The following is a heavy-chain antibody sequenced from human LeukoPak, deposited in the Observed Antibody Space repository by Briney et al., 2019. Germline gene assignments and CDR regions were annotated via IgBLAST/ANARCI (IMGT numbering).Heavy chain of an antibody. Sequence: GGSLRHSCAASGFTFSSYAMSWVRQAPGKGLEWVSALRGSGNGTYYSDSVKGRFTISRDNSKNTLYLQMNSLRAEDTAIYYCAKYCTSTSCYIYHGMDVWGQGTTVTVPS. J-gene: IGHJ6*02. CDR2: LRGSGNGT. CDR1: GFTFSSYA. V-gene: IGHV3-23*01. CDR3: AKYCTSTSCYIYHGMDV. D-gene: IGHD2-2*02.